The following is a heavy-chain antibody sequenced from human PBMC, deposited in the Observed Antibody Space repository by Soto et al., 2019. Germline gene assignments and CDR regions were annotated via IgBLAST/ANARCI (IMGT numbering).Heavy chain of an antibody. CDR3: ARWALGRYQGSGWFDP. J-gene: IGHJ5*02. Sequence: SETLSLTCTVSGGSVSSGSYYWSWIRQPPGKGLEWIGYIYYSGSTNYNPSLKSRVTISVDTSKNQFSLKLSSVTAADTAVYYCARWALGRYQGSGWFDPWGQGTLVTSPQ. V-gene: IGHV4-61*01. CDR2: IYYSGST. CDR1: GGSVSSGSYY. D-gene: IGHD2-2*01.